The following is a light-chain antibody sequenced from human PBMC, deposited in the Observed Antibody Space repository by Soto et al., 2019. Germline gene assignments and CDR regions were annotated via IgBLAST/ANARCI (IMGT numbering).Light chain of an antibody. Sequence: QSVLTQPASVSGSPGQSITISCTGTSSDVGTYNYVSWYQQHPGKAPKLMIYEVSNRPSGVSNRFSGSKSGNTASLTISGLQAEDEADYYCSSYTTSTTRIIFGGGTKLTV. V-gene: IGLV2-14*01. CDR2: EVS. CDR3: SSYTTSTTRII. J-gene: IGLJ2*01. CDR1: SSDVGTYNY.